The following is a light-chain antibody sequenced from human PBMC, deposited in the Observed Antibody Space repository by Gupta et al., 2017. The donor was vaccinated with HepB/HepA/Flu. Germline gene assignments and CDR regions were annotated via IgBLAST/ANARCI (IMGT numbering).Light chain of an antibody. CDR3: QQYCGSLRT. J-gene: IGKJ1*01. CDR2: GAS. Sequence: EIVLTQSPGTLSLSPGERATLSCRASQSIINNYLAWYQQKPVQAPRLLMYGASSRATGIPDKFSGSGSGTDFALNISRLESDDFAVYYCQQYCGSLRTFGPGTKVEFK. CDR1: QSIINNY. V-gene: IGKV3-20*01.